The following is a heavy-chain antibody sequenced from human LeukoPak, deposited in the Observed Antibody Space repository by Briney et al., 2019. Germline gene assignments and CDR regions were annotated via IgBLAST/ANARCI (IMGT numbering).Heavy chain of an antibody. D-gene: IGHD6-13*01. J-gene: IGHJ5*02. Sequence: GASVKVSCKASGYTFTNYGISWVRQAPGQGLEWMGWISAYNGNTNYAQKLQGRVTMTTDTSTSTAYMELRSLRSDDTAVYYCARDLIQQLAHLSPNWFDPWGQGTLVTVSS. CDR2: ISAYNGNT. CDR3: ARDLIQQLAHLSPNWFDP. CDR1: GYTFTNYG. V-gene: IGHV1-18*01.